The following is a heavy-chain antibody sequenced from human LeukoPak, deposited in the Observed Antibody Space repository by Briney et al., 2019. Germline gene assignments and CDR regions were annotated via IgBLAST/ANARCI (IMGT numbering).Heavy chain of an antibody. CDR1: GGSFSSYC. CDR2: IYYSGTT. J-gene: IGHJ3*01. V-gene: IGHV4-59*01. D-gene: IGHD5-18*01. Sequence: KSSETLSLTCTVSGGSFSSYCWTWLRQPPGKGLAWIGYIYYSGTTVYNPSLTSRVTISIDTSKNQVSLKLSSVTAADTAVYYCARVSGDTAQDAFDFWGQGTMVTVSS. CDR3: ARVSGDTAQDAFDF.